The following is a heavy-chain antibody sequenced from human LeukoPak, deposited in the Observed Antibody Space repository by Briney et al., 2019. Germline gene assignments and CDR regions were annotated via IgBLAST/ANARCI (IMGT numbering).Heavy chain of an antibody. CDR1: GFTFSSFA. CDR3: AKDLHGSGTLWYYFDY. Sequence: GGSLRLSCAASGFTFSSFAMHWVRQAPGKGLEWVSGISWNSGSIGYADSVKGRFTISRDNAKNSLYLQMNSLRAEDTALYYCAKDLHGSGTLWYYFDYWGQGTLVTVSS. V-gene: IGHV3-9*01. CDR2: ISWNSGSI. D-gene: IGHD3-10*01. J-gene: IGHJ4*02.